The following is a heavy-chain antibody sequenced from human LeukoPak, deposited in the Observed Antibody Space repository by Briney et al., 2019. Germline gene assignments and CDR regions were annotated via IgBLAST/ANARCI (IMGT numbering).Heavy chain of an antibody. V-gene: IGHV3-11*04. CDR1: GFTFSNAW. CDR2: ISSSGSTI. J-gene: IGHJ5*02. D-gene: IGHD2-15*01. CDR3: AREVVAAKGGWFDP. Sequence: PGGSLRLSCAASGFTFSNAWMNWVRQAPGKGLEWVSYISSSGSTIYYADSVKGRFTISRDNAKNSLYLQMNSLRAEDTAVYYCAREVVAAKGGWFDPWGQGTLVTVSS.